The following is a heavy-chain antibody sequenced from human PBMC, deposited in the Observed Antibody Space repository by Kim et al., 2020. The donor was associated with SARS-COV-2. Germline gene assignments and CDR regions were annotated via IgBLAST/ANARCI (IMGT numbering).Heavy chain of an antibody. J-gene: IGHJ4*02. V-gene: IGHV3-23*01. Sequence: VSVKGRFTVAEDNSKNTLYLQMNTLRTADTAIYYCAKDRWATVTTPGEYWGQGTLVTVSS. CDR3: AKDRWATVTTPGEY. D-gene: IGHD4-17*01.